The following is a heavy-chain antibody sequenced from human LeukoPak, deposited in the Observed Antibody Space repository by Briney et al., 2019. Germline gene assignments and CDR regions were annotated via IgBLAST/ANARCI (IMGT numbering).Heavy chain of an antibody. CDR2: IFGGGGT. J-gene: IGHJ5*02. V-gene: IGHV3-53*01. Sequence: GGSLRLSCAAFGFTVSSNYMSWVRQAPGKGLEWVSVIFGGGGTYYGDSVRGRFTISRDNSKNTLYLQMNSLRAEDTAVYYCARSCSSTSCYTSEGNWFDPWGQGTLVTVSS. CDR1: GFTVSSNY. D-gene: IGHD2-2*02. CDR3: ARSCSSTSCYTSEGNWFDP.